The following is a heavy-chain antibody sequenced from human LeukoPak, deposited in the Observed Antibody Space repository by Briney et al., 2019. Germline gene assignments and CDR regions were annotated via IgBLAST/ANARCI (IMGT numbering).Heavy chain of an antibody. Sequence: PGGSLRLSCAASGFTFSSYWMSWVRQAPEKGLEWVANIKQDGSEKYYVDSVKGRFTISRDNAKNSLYLQMNSLRAEDTAVYYCARDLPSQLHYFDYWGQGTLVTVSS. D-gene: IGHD2-2*01. CDR2: IKQDGSEK. V-gene: IGHV3-7*01. J-gene: IGHJ4*02. CDR1: GFTFSSYW. CDR3: ARDLPSQLHYFDY.